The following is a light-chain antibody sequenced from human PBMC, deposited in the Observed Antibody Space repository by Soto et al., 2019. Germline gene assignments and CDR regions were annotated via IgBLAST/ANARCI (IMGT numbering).Light chain of an antibody. CDR3: QQGDSFPLT. CDR1: QGIGSW. Sequence: DIQMTQSPSSVSASVGDRVTITCRASQGIGSWLAWFQQKPGEAPSLLIYAASSLHSGVPSRFSGSGSGTDFTLTITSLQPEDFAIYYCQQGDSFPLTFGGGTKVEIK. CDR2: AAS. J-gene: IGKJ4*01. V-gene: IGKV1-12*01.